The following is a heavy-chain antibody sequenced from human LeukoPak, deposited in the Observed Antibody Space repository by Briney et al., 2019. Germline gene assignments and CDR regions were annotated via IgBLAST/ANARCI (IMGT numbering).Heavy chain of an antibody. CDR2: ISYDGSNK. J-gene: IGHJ6*02. CDR3: AKDERYYGMDV. CDR1: GFTFSSYG. V-gene: IGHV3-30*18. Sequence: PGRSLRLSCAASGFTFSSYGMHWVRQAPGKGLEWVAVISYDGSNKYYADSVKGRFTISRDNSKNTLYLQMNSLRAEDTAVYYCAKDERYYGMDVWGQGTTFTVSS.